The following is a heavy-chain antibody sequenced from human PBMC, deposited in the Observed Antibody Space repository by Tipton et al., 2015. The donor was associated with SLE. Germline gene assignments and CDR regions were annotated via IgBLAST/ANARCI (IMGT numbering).Heavy chain of an antibody. D-gene: IGHD3-3*01. Sequence: SLRLSCAAPGFTFSSYGMHWVRQAPGKGLEWVAFIRYDGSNKYYADSVKGRFTISRDNSKNTLYLQMNSLRAEDTAVYYCAKGLTIFGVVIMNFDYWGQGTLVTVSS. J-gene: IGHJ4*02. CDR1: GFTFSSYG. V-gene: IGHV3-30*02. CDR3: AKGLTIFGVVIMNFDY. CDR2: IRYDGSNK.